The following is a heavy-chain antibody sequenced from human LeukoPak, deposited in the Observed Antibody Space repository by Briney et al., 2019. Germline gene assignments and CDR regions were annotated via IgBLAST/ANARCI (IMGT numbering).Heavy chain of an antibody. Sequence: GASVKVSCKASGYTFTSYDINWVRQATGQGLEWMGWMNPNSGNTGYAQKFQGRVNMTRNTSISTAYMELSSLRSEDTAVYYCARELRYFDWLLYEGYFDYWGQGTLVTVSS. CDR1: GYTFTSYD. D-gene: IGHD3-9*01. CDR2: MNPNSGNT. V-gene: IGHV1-8*01. J-gene: IGHJ4*02. CDR3: ARELRYFDWLLYEGYFDY.